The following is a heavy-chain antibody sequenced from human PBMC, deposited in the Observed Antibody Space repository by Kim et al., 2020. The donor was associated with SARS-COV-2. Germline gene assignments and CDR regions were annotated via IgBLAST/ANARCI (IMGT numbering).Heavy chain of an antibody. J-gene: IGHJ3*02. CDR3: ARNPGYYDILTGYLDAFDI. CDR1: GGTFSSYA. V-gene: IGHV1-69*04. Sequence: SVKVSCKASGGTFSSYAISWVRQAPGQGLEWMGRIIPILGIANYAQKFQGRVTITADKSTSTAYMELSSLRSEDTAVYYCARNPGYYDILTGYLDAFDIWAKGQWSPSLQ. CDR2: IIPILGIA. D-gene: IGHD3-9*01.